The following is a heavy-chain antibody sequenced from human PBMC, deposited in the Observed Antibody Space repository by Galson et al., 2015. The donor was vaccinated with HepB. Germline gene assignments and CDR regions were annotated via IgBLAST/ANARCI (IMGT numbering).Heavy chain of an antibody. J-gene: IGHJ4*02. Sequence: SVKVSCKASGYTFTSYYMHWVRQAPGQGLEWMGIINPSGGSTSYAQKFQGRVTMTRDTSTSTVYMELSSLRSEDTAVYYCARSGYDSVSTEWGYFDYWGQGTLVTVSS. D-gene: IGHD5-12*01. CDR1: GYTFTSYY. V-gene: IGHV1-46*03. CDR3: ARSGYDSVSTEWGYFDY. CDR2: INPSGGST.